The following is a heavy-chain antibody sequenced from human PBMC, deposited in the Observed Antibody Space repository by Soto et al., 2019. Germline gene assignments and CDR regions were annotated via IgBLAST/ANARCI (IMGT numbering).Heavy chain of an antibody. Sequence: TLSLTCTVSGGSISSGGYYWSWIRQHPGKGLEWIGYIYYSGSTYYNPSLKSRVTISVDTSKNQFSLKLSSVTAADTAVYYCARDQNVAGLFDYWGQGTLVTVSS. CDR1: GGSISSGGYY. D-gene: IGHD6-19*01. CDR2: IYYSGST. CDR3: ARDQNVAGLFDY. V-gene: IGHV4-31*03. J-gene: IGHJ4*02.